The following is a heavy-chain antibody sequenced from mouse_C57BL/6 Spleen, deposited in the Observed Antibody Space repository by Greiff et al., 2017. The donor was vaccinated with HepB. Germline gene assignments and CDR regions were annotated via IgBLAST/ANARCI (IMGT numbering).Heavy chain of an antibody. D-gene: IGHD3-3*01. J-gene: IGHJ4*01. V-gene: IGHV1-59*01. Sequence: QVQLQQPGAELVRPGTSVKLSCKASGYTFTSYWMHWVKQRPGQGLEWIGVIDPSDSYTNYNQKFKGKATLTVDTSSSTAYMQLSSLTSEDSAVYYCARGGCDGYYAMDYWGQGTSVTVSS. CDR2: IDPSDSYT. CDR1: GYTFTSYW. CDR3: ARGGCDGYYAMDY.